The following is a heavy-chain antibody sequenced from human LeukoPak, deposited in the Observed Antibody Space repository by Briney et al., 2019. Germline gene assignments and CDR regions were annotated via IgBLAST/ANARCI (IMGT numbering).Heavy chain of an antibody. J-gene: IGHJ4*02. V-gene: IGHV4-34*01. CDR1: GGSFSGYY. CDR2: INHSGST. Sequence: SETLSLTCAVYGGSFSGYYWSWIRQPPGKGLEWIGEINHSGSTNYNPSLKSRVTISVDTSKNQFSLKLSSVTAADTAVYYCAMVTGIPYFDFWGQGTLVTVSS. D-gene: IGHD2-21*02. CDR3: AMVTGIPYFDF.